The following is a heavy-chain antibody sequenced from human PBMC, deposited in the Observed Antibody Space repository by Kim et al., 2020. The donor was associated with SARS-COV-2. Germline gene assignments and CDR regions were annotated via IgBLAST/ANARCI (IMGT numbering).Heavy chain of an antibody. CDR1: GFTFSRYW. Sequence: GGSLRLSCAASGFTFSRYWMSWVRQAPGKGLEWVANIKQDGSEKYYVDSVKGRFTISRDNAKNSLYLQMNSLRAEDTAVYYCSREIADWFDPWGQGTLVTVSS. CDR3: SREIADWFDP. J-gene: IGHJ5*02. D-gene: IGHD6-13*01. CDR2: IKQDGSEK. V-gene: IGHV3-7*01.